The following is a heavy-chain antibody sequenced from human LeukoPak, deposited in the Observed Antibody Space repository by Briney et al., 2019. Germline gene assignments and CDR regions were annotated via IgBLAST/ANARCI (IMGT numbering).Heavy chain of an antibody. CDR1: GFSFNNYG. CDR2: IRFDGSNA. J-gene: IGHJ4*02. D-gene: IGHD6-19*01. V-gene: IGHV3-30*02. Sequence: PGGSLRLSCAASGFSFNNYGMHWVRQAPGKGLEWVAFIRFDGSNAYFADSVKGRFTISRDNSKNTLYLQMNSLRAEDTAVYYCAKSLIAVAPFDYWGQGTLVTVSS. CDR3: AKSLIAVAPFDY.